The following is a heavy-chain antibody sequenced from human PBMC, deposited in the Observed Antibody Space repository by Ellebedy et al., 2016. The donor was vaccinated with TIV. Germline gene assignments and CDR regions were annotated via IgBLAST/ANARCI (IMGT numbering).Heavy chain of an antibody. D-gene: IGHD2-15*01. V-gene: IGHV3-64*04. J-gene: IGHJ6*02. CDR2: IVGNGGST. CDR3: ARGGSHGMDV. Sequence: PGGSLRLSCSASGFTFSSYAMHRVRQAPGKGLEYVSAIVGNGGSTYYADSVKGRFTISRDNSKNTLYLQMNSLRAEDTAVYYCARGGSHGMDVWGQGTTVTVSS. CDR1: GFTFSSYA.